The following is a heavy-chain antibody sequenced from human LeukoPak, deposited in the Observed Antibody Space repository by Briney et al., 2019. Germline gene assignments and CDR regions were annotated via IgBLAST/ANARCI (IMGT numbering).Heavy chain of an antibody. Sequence: NASETLSLTCAVYGGTFSGYYWSWIRQPPGKRLEWVGESNDSGGTNYNPSLKSRVTISVDRSKNQFSLKLSSVTAADTAVYYCATYSSSHNSFDYWGQGTLVTVSS. CDR2: SNDSGGT. CDR1: GGTFSGYY. D-gene: IGHD6-13*01. J-gene: IGHJ4*02. CDR3: ATYSSSHNSFDY. V-gene: IGHV4-34*07.